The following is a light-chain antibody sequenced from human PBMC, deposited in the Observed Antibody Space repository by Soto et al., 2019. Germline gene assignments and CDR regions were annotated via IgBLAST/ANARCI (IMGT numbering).Light chain of an antibody. CDR3: QHYKSYSPWT. J-gene: IGKJ1*01. CDR1: QSISTW. Sequence: DIQMTQSPSTLSASVGDRVTITCRASQSISTWLAWYQQKPGKAPKVLIYDASVLESGVPSRFRGSGSGTEFTLTISSLQPDDFATYYCQHYKSYSPWTFGQGTKVEIK. V-gene: IGKV1-5*01. CDR2: DAS.